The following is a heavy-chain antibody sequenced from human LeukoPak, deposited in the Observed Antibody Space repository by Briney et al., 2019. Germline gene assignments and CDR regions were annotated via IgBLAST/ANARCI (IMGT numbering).Heavy chain of an antibody. CDR3: ARFGLWFGEFYLDY. CDR2: FTNYNGNT. V-gene: IGHV1-18*01. CDR1: GYTFTCYR. J-gene: IGHJ4*02. Sequence: SVNLSCNVFGYTFTCYRTSLLRLSPFPGLERMGCFTNYNGNTNYAQKLQGRVTMTTVTSTSTAYMELRSLRSDDTAVYYCARFGLWFGEFYLDYWGQGTLVTVSS. D-gene: IGHD3-10*01.